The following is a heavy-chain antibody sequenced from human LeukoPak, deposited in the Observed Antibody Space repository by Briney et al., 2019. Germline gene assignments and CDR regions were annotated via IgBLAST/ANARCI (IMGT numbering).Heavy chain of an antibody. CDR1: GYTFTGYY. CDR3: ARVAGYYDSSGYLNWFDP. D-gene: IGHD3-22*01. Sequence: GASVKVSCKASGYTFTGYYMHWVRQAPGQGLAWMGWINPNSGGTNYAQKFQGRVTMTRDTSISTAYMELSRQRSDDTAVYYCARVAGYYDSSGYLNWFDPWGQGTLVTVSS. CDR2: INPNSGGT. J-gene: IGHJ5*02. V-gene: IGHV1-2*02.